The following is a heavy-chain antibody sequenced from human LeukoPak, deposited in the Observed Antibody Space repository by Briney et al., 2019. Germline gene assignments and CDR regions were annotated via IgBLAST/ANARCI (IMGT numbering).Heavy chain of an antibody. CDR3: ARVEWELLGAHL. CDR2: VFFTGST. J-gene: IGHJ4*02. CDR1: GDSIRSHY. Sequence: PSETLSLTCSVSGDSIRSHYWSWIRQPPGERPEWIGHVFFTGSTTYNPTLEGRVTISIDTSGSQFSLKLTSVTAADTAVYYCARVEWELLGAHLWGQGILLSVSS. D-gene: IGHD1-26*01. V-gene: IGHV4-59*11.